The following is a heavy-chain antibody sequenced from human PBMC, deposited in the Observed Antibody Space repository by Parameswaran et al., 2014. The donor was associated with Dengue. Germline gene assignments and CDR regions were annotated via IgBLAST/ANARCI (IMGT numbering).Heavy chain of an antibody. J-gene: IGHJ6*02. CDR2: IIPILGIA. D-gene: IGHD3-3*01. V-gene: IGHV1-69*04. Sequence: SWVRQAPGQGLEWMGRIIPILGIANYAQKFQGRVTITADKSTSTAYMELSSLRSEDTAVYYCARGSGITIFGVVTVWGQGTTVTVSS. CDR3: ARGSGITIFGVVTV.